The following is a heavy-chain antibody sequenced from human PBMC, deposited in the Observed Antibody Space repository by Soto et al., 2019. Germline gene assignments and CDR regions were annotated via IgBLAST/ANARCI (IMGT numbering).Heavy chain of an antibody. CDR2: VSFDGSNK. D-gene: IGHD6-13*01. CDR1: GFTFSTHA. V-gene: IGHV3-30-3*01. CDR3: ARDQTGITTAGGGRIDR. J-gene: IGHJ5*02. Sequence: QVQLVESGGGVVQPGRSLRLSCAASGFTFSTHAMHWVRQAPGKGLECVAIVSFDGSNKCYADSVKGRFTISRDNSKNTLYLQMSGLTPEDTAFYYCARDQTGITTAGGGRIDRWGQGTLVTVSS.